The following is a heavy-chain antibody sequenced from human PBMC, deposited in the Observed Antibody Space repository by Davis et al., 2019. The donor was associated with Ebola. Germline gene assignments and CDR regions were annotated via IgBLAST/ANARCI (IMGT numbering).Heavy chain of an antibody. Sequence: GESLKISCAASGFTFSSYAMHWVRQAPGKGLEWVAVISYDGSNKYYADSVKGRFTISRDNSKNTLYLQMNSLRAEDTAVYYCARDTVRYFDYWGQGTLVTVSS. CDR1: GFTFSSYA. CDR3: ARDTVRYFDY. V-gene: IGHV3-30-3*01. J-gene: IGHJ4*02. CDR2: ISYDGSNK. D-gene: IGHD4-17*01.